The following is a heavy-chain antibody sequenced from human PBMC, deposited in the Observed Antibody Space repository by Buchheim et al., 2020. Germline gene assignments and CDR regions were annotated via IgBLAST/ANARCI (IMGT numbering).Heavy chain of an antibody. Sequence: EVQLVESGGGLVQPGGSLRLSCAASGFTFSSYSMNWVRQAPGKGLEWVSYISSSISTIYYADSVKGRFTISRDNAKNSLYLQMNSLRAEDTAVYYCARPRLVLEPNDYWGQGTL. CDR3: ARPRLVLEPNDY. CDR1: GFTFSSYS. J-gene: IGHJ4*02. CDR2: ISSSISTI. V-gene: IGHV3-48*01. D-gene: IGHD6-19*01.